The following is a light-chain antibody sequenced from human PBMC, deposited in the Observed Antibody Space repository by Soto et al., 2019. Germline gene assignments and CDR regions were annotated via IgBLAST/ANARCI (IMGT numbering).Light chain of an antibody. CDR1: QSVSSNY. CDR2: GAS. Sequence: EIVLTQSPGTLSLSPGERATLSCRASQSVSSNYLAWYRRKPGQAPRLLIYGASIRATDIPGRFSGSGSGTDSTLTITRLEPEDFAVYYCQQYGSSPPTFGPGTRVEIK. V-gene: IGKV3-20*01. CDR3: QQYGSSPPT. J-gene: IGKJ1*01.